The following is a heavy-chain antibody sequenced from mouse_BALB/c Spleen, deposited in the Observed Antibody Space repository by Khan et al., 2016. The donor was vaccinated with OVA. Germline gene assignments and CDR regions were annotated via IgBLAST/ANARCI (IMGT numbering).Heavy chain of an antibody. CDR3: AREEALYYFDY. CDR1: GYIFTSYW. D-gene: IGHD3-2*02. V-gene: IGHV1-76*01. J-gene: IGHJ2*01. CDR2: VYPGTDNT. Sequence: QVHVQQPGAELVRPGTSVKLSCKTSGYIFTSYWIHWVNQRSGQGLEWIARVYPGTDNTYYNENFKDKATLTADKSSTTVYLQLSSLTSEDSAVFFCAREEALYYFDYWGQGTTLTVSS.